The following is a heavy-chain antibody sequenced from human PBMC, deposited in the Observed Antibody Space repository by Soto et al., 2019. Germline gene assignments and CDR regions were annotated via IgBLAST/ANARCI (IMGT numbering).Heavy chain of an antibody. CDR3: ARGGGVGVAGSAAFDM. J-gene: IGHJ3*02. Sequence: QLHLVQSGAVVKKPGASVTVSCSASGYPVTAYYMHWVRQAPGRGLEWMGGINPATGAAKYTQTCQGRVITTRDTSTSTVFMELRGLTSEDTAGFCCARGGGVGVAGSAAFDMWGQGTLVTVSS. D-gene: IGHD3-3*01. CDR2: INPATGAA. V-gene: IGHV1-2*02. CDR1: GYPVTAYY.